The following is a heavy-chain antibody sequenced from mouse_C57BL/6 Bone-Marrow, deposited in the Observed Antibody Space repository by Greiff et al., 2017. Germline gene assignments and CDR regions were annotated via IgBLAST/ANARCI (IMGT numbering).Heavy chain of an antibody. CDR1: GYTFTSYN. J-gene: IGHJ1*03. CDR2: IYPGNGDT. Sequence: LQESGAELVRPGASVKMSCKASGYTFTSYNMHWVKQTPRQGLEWIGAIYPGNGDTSYNQKFKGKATLTVDKSSSTAYMQLSSLTSEDSAVYFCARDSYYGNYGTLNDVWGTGTTVTVSS. D-gene: IGHD2-1*01. V-gene: IGHV1-12*01. CDR3: ARDSYYGNYGTLNDV.